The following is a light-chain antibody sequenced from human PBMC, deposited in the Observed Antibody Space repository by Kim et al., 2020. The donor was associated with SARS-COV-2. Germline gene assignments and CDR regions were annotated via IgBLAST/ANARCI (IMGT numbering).Light chain of an antibody. V-gene: IGLV2-14*03. Sequence: QSITISCTGTSSDVGGYDYVSVYQQHPGKVPKLLIYDVTQEPSGVSHRFSGSKSGNTASLTISGLQAEDEADYYCSSYSATSPLVVFGGGTQLTVL. CDR3: SSYSATSPLVV. CDR1: SSDVGGYDY. J-gene: IGLJ2*01. CDR2: DVT.